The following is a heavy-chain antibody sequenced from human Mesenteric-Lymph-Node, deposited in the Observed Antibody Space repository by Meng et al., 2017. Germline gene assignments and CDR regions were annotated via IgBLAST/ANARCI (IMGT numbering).Heavy chain of an antibody. V-gene: IGHV3-49*03. J-gene: IGHJ4*01. CDR3: TRDPPEYNWNGPFDY. Sequence: GGSLRLSCTASGFTFGDYPMSWFRQAPGKGLEWVGFIRSKAYGGTTEYAASVKGRFTISRDDSKSIAYLQMNSLKTEDTAVYYCTRDPPEYNWNGPFDYWGQGTLVTVSS. CDR1: GFTFGDYP. D-gene: IGHD1-20*01. CDR2: IRSKAYGGTT.